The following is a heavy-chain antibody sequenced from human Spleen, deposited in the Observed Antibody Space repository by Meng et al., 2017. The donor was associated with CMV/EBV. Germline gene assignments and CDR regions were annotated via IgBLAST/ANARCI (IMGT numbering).Heavy chain of an antibody. D-gene: IGHD4-11*01. CDR3: ATVVALTTVTTRDYVAPYNWFDP. CDR1: GYTLTELS. V-gene: IGHV1-24*01. J-gene: IGHJ5*02. Sequence: ASVQVSCKVSGYTLTELSMHWVRQAPGKGLEWMGGFDPEDGETIYAQKFQGRVTMTEDTSTDTAYMELSSLRSEDTAVYYCATVVALTTVTTRDYVAPYNWFDPWGQGTLVTVSS. CDR2: FDPEDGET.